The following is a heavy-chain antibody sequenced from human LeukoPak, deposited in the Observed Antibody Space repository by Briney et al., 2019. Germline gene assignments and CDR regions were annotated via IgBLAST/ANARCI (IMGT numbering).Heavy chain of an antibody. CDR3: ATSGYSYRYMVDY. V-gene: IGHV3-21*01. CDR1: GFTFSSYS. CDR2: ISSSSSYI. D-gene: IGHD5-18*01. J-gene: IGHJ4*02. Sequence: PGGSLRLSCAASGFTFSSYSMNWVRQAPGKGLEWVSSISSSSSYIYYADSVKGRFTISRDNAKNSLYLQMNSLRAEDTAVYYCATSGYSYRYMVDYWGQGTLVTVSS.